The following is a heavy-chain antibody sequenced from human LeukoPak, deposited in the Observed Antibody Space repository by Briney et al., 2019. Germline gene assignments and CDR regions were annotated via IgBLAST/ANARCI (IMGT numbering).Heavy chain of an antibody. CDR2: ISYDGSNK. Sequence: QPGGSLRLSCAASGFTFSYYGMHWVRQAPGKGLEWVAVISYDGSNKYYADSVKGRFTISRDNSKNTLYLQMNSLRAEDTAVYYCARTGSLIAAAFDPWGQGTLVTVSS. D-gene: IGHD6-25*01. CDR3: ARTGSLIAAAFDP. CDR1: GFTFSYYG. V-gene: IGHV3-30*19. J-gene: IGHJ5*02.